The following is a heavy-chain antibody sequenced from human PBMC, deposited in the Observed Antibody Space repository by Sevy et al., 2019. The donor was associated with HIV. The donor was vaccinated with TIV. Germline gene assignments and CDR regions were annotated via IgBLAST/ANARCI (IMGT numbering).Heavy chain of an antibody. CDR3: ATRYYSSSWDEGTFDI. D-gene: IGHD6-13*01. J-gene: IGHJ3*02. V-gene: IGHV4-59*01. CDR1: GGSISSYY. CDR2: IYYIGST. Sequence: SETLSLTCTVSGGSISSYYWSWIRQPPGKGLEWIGYIYYIGSTNYNPSLKSRVTISVDTSKNQFSLKLSSVTAADTAVYYCATRYYSSSWDEGTFDIWGQGTMVTVSS.